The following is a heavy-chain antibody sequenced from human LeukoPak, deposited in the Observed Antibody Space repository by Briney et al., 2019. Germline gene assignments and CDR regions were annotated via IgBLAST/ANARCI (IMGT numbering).Heavy chain of an antibody. CDR3: ARGGHGTSVAVAGTGDF. D-gene: IGHD6-19*01. J-gene: IGHJ4*02. Sequence: ASVKVSCKASGYTFTSYYMHWVRQAPGQGLEWMGIIDPSDGSTIYAQKFQGRVTMTRDMSTSTVYMQLSSLGSEDTAVYHCARGGHGTSVAVAGTGDFWGQGTLLTVSS. V-gene: IGHV1-46*01. CDR1: GYTFTSYY. CDR2: IDPSDGST.